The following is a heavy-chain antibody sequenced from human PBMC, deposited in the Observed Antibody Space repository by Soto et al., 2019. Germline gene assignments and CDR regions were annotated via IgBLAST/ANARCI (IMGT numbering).Heavy chain of an antibody. J-gene: IGHJ6*03. CDR2: ISGSGGST. CDR3: AKAVSGDYYYYMDV. CDR1: GFTLRSYA. D-gene: IGHD1-20*01. V-gene: IGHV3-23*01. Sequence: GGSLRLSCAASGFTLRSYARRWVRQAPGKGLEWVSAISGSGGSTYYADSVKGRFTMSRDNSKKTLYLQMNSLRAEDTAVYYCAKAVSGDYYYYMDVWGKGTTVTVSS.